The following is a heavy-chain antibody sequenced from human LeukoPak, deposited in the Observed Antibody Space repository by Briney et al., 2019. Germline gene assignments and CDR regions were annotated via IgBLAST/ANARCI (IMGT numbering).Heavy chain of an antibody. CDR3: ARVARYSSSWPLNYYYYMDV. CDR1: SGSISTSNYY. Sequence: SETLSLTCTVSSGSISTSNYYWGWVRQPPGKALEWIGNIFYSGSTYYSPSLKSRVTISVDTSKNQFSLKLSSVTAADTAVYYCARVARYSSSWPLNYYYYMDVWGKGTTVTVSS. D-gene: IGHD6-13*01. CDR2: IFYSGST. V-gene: IGHV4-39*07. J-gene: IGHJ6*03.